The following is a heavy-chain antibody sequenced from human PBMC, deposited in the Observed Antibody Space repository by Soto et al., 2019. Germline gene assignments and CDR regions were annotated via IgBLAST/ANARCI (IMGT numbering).Heavy chain of an antibody. CDR2: ISGSGGST. J-gene: IGHJ3*02. Sequence: LRLSCAASGFTFSSYAMSWVRQAPGKGLEWVSAISGSGGSTYYADSVKGRFTISRDNSKNTLYLQMNSLRAEDTAVYYCAKGGYDSSGYYYGAGAFDIWGQGTMVT. D-gene: IGHD3-22*01. CDR3: AKGGYDSSGYYYGAGAFDI. CDR1: GFTFSSYA. V-gene: IGHV3-23*01.